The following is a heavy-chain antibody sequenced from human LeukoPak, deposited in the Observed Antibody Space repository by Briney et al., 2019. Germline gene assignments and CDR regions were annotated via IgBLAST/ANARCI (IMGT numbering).Heavy chain of an antibody. Sequence: PSETLSLNCTVSGDSVSGYYWSWIRQPPGRGLEWIGYISDSGITNYNPSLKSRVTISVDTSKTQFSLTLTSVTAADTAVYYCARGSYYFDSGAYYGERFYHYYMDVWDRGTTVTVSS. D-gene: IGHD3-22*01. CDR1: GDSVSGYY. J-gene: IGHJ6*03. V-gene: IGHV4-59*02. CDR3: ARGSYYFDSGAYYGERFYHYYMDV. CDR2: ISDSGIT.